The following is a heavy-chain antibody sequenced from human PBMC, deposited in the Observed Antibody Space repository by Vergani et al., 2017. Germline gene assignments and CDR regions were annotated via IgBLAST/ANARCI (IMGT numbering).Heavy chain of an antibody. V-gene: IGHV3-23*01. D-gene: IGHD5-24*01. CDR1: GFTFSSHA. Sequence: EVQLLQSEGAVVQPGGSLRLSCVASGFTFSSHAMSWVRQGHGQGLEWVSSIKNTGDSTYYADSVKGRFTIPRDNSKNTLYLQMNSLRVEDTAVYYCGRGSDNYNWGQGTLVTVSS. J-gene: IGHJ4*02. CDR2: IKNTGDST. CDR3: GRGSDNYN.